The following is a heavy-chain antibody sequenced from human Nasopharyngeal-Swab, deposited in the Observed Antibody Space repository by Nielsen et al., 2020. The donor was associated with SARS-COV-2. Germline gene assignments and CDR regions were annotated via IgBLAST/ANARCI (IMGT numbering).Heavy chain of an antibody. CDR3: ARRRRIFGVVITQKWFDP. V-gene: IGHV4-34*01. D-gene: IGHD3-3*01. CDR1: GGSFRGYY. CDR2: INHSGST. J-gene: IGHJ5*02. Sequence: SETLSLTCAVYGGSFRGYYWSWIRQPPGKGLEWIGEINHSGSTNYNPSLKSRVTISVDTSKNQFSLKRSSVTAADTAVYYCARRRRIFGVVITQKWFDPWGQGTLVTVSS.